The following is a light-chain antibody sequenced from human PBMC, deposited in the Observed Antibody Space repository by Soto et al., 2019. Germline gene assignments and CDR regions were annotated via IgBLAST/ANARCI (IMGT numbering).Light chain of an antibody. CDR1: QSLVHSDGNTY. V-gene: IGKV2-24*01. J-gene: IGKJ4*01. CDR2: KIS. Sequence: DIVMTQTPLSSPVTLGQPASISCRSSQSLVHSDGNTYLSWLQQRPGQPPRLLIYKISNRFSGVPETLPGSGSGRGWTLKISRVAAEDVGTYYCMQETQFPFTVGGGTQVDIK. CDR3: MQETQFPFT.